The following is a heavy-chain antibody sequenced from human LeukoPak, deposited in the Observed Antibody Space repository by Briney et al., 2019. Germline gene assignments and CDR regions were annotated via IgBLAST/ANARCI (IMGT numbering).Heavy chain of an antibody. CDR1: GGSISSYY. Sequence: SETLSLTCTVSGGSISSYYWNWIRQPPGKGLEWIGDIYYRGSTNYNPSLKSRVTISVDTSKNQFSLRLTSVTAADTAVYYCAREGMAIGFARFPIFNYWGQGTLVTVSS. J-gene: IGHJ4*02. CDR3: AREGMAIGFARFPIFNY. D-gene: IGHD3-3*01. CDR2: IYYRGST. V-gene: IGHV4-59*01.